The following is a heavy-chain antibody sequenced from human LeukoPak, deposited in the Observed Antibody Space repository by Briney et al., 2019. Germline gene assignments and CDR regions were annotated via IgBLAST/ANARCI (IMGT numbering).Heavy chain of an antibody. V-gene: IGHV3-21*01. CDR2: ISSSSHYI. CDR3: ARGSRIVGAPPDY. CDR1: GLIFSRIT. Sequence: GGCLRLSCAASGLIFSRITMKWVREAPGNGREWLSSISSSSHYIYSGDSVQGRFTISRDNAKHSLYLQMNSLRAEDTAVYYCARGSRIVGAPPDYWGQGILVTVSS. D-gene: IGHD1-26*01. J-gene: IGHJ4*02.